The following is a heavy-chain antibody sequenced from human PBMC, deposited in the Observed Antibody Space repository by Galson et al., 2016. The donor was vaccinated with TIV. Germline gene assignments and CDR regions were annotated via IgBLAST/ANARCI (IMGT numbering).Heavy chain of an antibody. CDR2: TIPIFGTA. J-gene: IGHJ4*02. V-gene: IGHV1-69*06. D-gene: IGHD3-22*01. CDR1: GGIFSNYG. CDR3: ARGALKYHYVSSGYFFDY. Sequence: SVKVSCKASGGIFSNYGINWVRQAPGQGLEWMGGTIPIFGTAIYAQKFQGRVTITADRSTTTVYMELSSLRSENTAVYYCARGALKYHYVSSGYFFDYWGQGTLVTVSS.